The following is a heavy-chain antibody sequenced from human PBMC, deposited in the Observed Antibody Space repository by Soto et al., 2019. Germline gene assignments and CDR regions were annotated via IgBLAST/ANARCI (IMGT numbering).Heavy chain of an antibody. V-gene: IGHV3-21*06. CDR3: AREGSYDTSGKYSQAFCY. CDR2: ISSTRTYI. D-gene: IGHD3-22*01. J-gene: IGHJ4*02. CDR1: GFNFKSYM. Sequence: EVQLVESGGGLVKPGGSLRLSCATSGFNFKSYMMHWVRQAPGKGLEWVSSISSTRTYIHYADSVKGRFTNSRDNAKNSLYLEMNRLRDDDTAIYYYAREGSYDTSGKYSQAFCYWGQGTLVIVSS.